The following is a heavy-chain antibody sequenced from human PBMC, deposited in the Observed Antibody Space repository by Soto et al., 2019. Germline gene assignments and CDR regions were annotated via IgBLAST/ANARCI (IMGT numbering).Heavy chain of an antibody. V-gene: IGHV2-5*01. CDR2: IYWNDDK. J-gene: IGHJ5*02. CDR3: AKSGSSGWYGWFDP. Sequence: QITLKESGPTLVKPTQTLTLTCIFSGFSLRTSGVGVGWIRQPPGKALEWLGFIYWNDDKRYSPSLKSRLTITQDTSKNPVVLTMTNMDPVDTATYYRAKSGSSGWYGWFDPGGQGTLVTVSS. D-gene: IGHD6-19*01. CDR1: GFSLRTSGVG.